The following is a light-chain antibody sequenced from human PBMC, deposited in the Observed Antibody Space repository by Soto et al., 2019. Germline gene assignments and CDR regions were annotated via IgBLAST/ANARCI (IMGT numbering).Light chain of an antibody. CDR1: QSVGSY. CDR3: QQRSNWPSLT. V-gene: IGKV3-11*01. J-gene: IGKJ4*01. Sequence: EIVLIQSPATLSLSPGERDTLSCRASQSVGSYLAWYQHKPGQAPRLLISDASNRATGIPARFSGSGSETDFTLTISSLEPEDSAVYYCQQRSNWPSLTFVGGTKVEIK. CDR2: DAS.